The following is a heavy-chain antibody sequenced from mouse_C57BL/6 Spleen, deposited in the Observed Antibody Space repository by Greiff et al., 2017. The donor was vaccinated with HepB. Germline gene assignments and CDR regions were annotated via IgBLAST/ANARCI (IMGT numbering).Heavy chain of an antibody. Sequence: EVKVVESGGDLVKPGGSLKLSCAASGFTFSSYGMSWVRQTPDKRLEWVATISSGGSYTYYPDSVKGRFTISRDNAKNTLYLQMSSLKSEDTAMYYCARHGGIYAMDYWGQGTSVTVSS. CDR2: ISSGGSYT. CDR3: ARHGGIYAMDY. CDR1: GFTFSSYG. J-gene: IGHJ4*01. V-gene: IGHV5-6*01.